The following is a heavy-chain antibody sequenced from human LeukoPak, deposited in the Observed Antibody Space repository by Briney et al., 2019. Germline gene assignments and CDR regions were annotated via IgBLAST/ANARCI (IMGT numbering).Heavy chain of an antibody. CDR2: IKQDGSEK. V-gene: IGHV3-7*01. Sequence: GGSLRLSCAASGFTFSSYWMSWVRQAPGKGLEWVANIKQDGSEKYYVDSVKGRFTISRDSAKNSLYLQMNSLRAEDTAVYYCARNIVLMVYAEPYYYYYMDVWGKGTTVTVSS. J-gene: IGHJ6*03. D-gene: IGHD2-8*01. CDR3: ARNIVLMVYAEPYYYYYMDV. CDR1: GFTFSSYW.